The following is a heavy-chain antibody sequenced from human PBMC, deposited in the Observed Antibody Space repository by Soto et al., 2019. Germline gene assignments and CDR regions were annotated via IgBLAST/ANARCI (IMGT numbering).Heavy chain of an antibody. D-gene: IGHD4-17*01. Sequence: QVQLVQSGAEVKKPGSSVKVSCKASGGTFSSDTINWVRQAPGQGREWMGRIIPNRGIKNYAQKFQGRDTITADKCKSTAYMELSSMRSEDTDVYYCARAEYGGNQGPDIWGQGTMVTVSS. V-gene: IGHV1-69*02. J-gene: IGHJ3*02. CDR2: IIPNRGIK. CDR3: ARAEYGGNQGPDI. CDR1: GGTFSSDT.